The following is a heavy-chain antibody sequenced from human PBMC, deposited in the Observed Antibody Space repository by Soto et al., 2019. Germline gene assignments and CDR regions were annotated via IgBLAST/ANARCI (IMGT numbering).Heavy chain of an antibody. Sequence: GGSLRLSCAASGFTFSSCDMHWVRQATGKGLEWVSYISSSGSPIYYADSVKGRFTISRDNAKNSLYLQMNSLRAEDTAVYYCARPVEMATIPDYWGQGALVTVS. J-gene: IGHJ4*02. D-gene: IGHD5-12*01. V-gene: IGHV3-11*01. CDR2: ISSSGSPI. CDR3: ARPVEMATIPDY. CDR1: GFTFSSCD.